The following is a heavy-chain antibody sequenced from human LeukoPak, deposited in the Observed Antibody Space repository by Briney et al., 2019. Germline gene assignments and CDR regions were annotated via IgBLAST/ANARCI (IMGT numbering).Heavy chain of an antibody. CDR1: GFTFSDYY. CDR3: ARDESSGYSYGY. Sequence: GGSLRLSCAASGFTFSDYYMSWIRQAPGKGLEWVSSISSSSSYIYYADSVKGRFTISRDNAKNSLYLQMNSLRAEDTAVYYCARDESSGYSYGYWGQGTLVTVSS. D-gene: IGHD3-22*01. J-gene: IGHJ4*02. V-gene: IGHV3-11*06. CDR2: ISSSSSYI.